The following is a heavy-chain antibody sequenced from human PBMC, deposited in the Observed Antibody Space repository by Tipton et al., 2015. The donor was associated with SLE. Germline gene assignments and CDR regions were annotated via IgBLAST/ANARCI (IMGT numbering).Heavy chain of an antibody. CDR3: ARAGYSGRFDY. D-gene: IGHD6-13*01. CDR2: VIPVFATP. Sequence: QLVQSGAEVKKPGSSVKVSCKASGDTSSSYAISWVRQAPGQGLEWMAAVIPVFATPSYAQRFQGRVTITADEPTSTVYMELRRLGSEDTAVHYCARAGYSGRFDYWGQGTLVTVSS. J-gene: IGHJ4*02. V-gene: IGHV1-69*01. CDR1: GDTSSSYA.